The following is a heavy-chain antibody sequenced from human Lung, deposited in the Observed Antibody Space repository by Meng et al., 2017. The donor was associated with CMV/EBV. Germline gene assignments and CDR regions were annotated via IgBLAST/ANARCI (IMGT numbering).Heavy chain of an antibody. J-gene: IGHJ4*02. Sequence: GESLKISCKGSGYSFSTYWIAWVRQMPGKGLEWMGVIHPSDSETTYSPSFEGQVTISADKSISTVYLHWSYLKASDTGMYYCASGAGDYWGQGTLVTVSS. D-gene: IGHD1-26*01. CDR3: ASGAGDY. CDR2: IHPSDSET. CDR1: GYSFSTYW. V-gene: IGHV5-51*01.